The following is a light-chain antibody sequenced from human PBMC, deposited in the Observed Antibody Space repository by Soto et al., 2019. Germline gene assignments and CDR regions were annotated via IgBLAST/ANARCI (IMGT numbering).Light chain of an antibody. V-gene: IGKV2-29*01. CDR1: QSFLHITGETF. CDR2: EVS. Sequence: DVVMTHTPLALSVAPVQPASISFRSSQSFLHITGETFLFWYLQKPGQSPQLLIYEVSTRVSGVPDRFSGSGSGSEFTLTISSLQPEDFATYYCLKHNSYPPKFGQGTKVDIK. J-gene: IGKJ1*01. CDR3: LKHNSYPPK.